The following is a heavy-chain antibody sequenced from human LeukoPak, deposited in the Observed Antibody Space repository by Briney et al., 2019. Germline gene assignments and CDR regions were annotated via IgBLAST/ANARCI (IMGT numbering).Heavy chain of an antibody. CDR2: IYPSGGST. Sequence: GASVKVSCKASGYTFTSYYMHWVRQAPGQGLEWMGIIYPSGGSTSYAQKFQGRVTMTRDTSTSTVYMELSSLRSEDTAVYYCAREPRGSGSYYARYFDLWGRGTLVTVSS. D-gene: IGHD3-10*01. CDR1: GYTFTSYY. CDR3: AREPRGSGSYYARYFDL. J-gene: IGHJ2*01. V-gene: IGHV1-46*01.